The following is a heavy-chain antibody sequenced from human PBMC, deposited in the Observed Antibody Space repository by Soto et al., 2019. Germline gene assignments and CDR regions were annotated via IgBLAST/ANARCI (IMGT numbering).Heavy chain of an antibody. CDR1: GGTFSTYT. V-gene: IGHV1-69*06. CDR3: TRINIVLISTGRVYHGMDV. J-gene: IGHJ6*02. Sequence: SVKVSCKASGGTFSTYTLSWVRQAPGQGLEWMGGIITTSGSTNYAPKFRGRVTITADKSTSTTYLEMSSLRSEDTAVYYCTRINIVLISTGRVYHGMDVWGHGTTVTVSS. D-gene: IGHD2-8*01. CDR2: IITTSGST.